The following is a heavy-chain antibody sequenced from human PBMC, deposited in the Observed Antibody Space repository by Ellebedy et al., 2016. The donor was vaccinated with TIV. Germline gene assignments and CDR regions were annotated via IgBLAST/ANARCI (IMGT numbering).Heavy chain of an antibody. CDR2: IWYDGSNA. Sequence: GESLKISCAASGFTFSGFGIHWVRQAPDKGLEWVAIIWYDGSNAYYADSVKGRFTISRDNSKNTLYLQMNSRRAEDTAVYYCARDRAATVTTLFLDYWGQGTLVTVSS. J-gene: IGHJ4*02. CDR3: ARDRAATVTTLFLDY. CDR1: GFTFSGFG. V-gene: IGHV3-33*01. D-gene: IGHD4-17*01.